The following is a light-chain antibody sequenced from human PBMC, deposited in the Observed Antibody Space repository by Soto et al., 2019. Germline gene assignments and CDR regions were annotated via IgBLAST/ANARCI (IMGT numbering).Light chain of an antibody. CDR1: QIVNNNY. Sequence: IVLTHSPGTLSLSPGERATLSCRASQIVNNNYFAWYQQQPGQAPRLVIYAASSRATGVPDRFSGSGSGTDFTLTISRLEPEDFAVYYCQQYAKAPLTFGQGTKVDIK. V-gene: IGKV3-20*01. CDR3: QQYAKAPLT. J-gene: IGKJ1*01. CDR2: AAS.